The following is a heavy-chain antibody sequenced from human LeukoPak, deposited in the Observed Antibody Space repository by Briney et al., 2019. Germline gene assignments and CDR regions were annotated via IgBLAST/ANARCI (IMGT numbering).Heavy chain of an antibody. Sequence: GGSLRLSCAASGFILSSYSMNWVRQAPGKGLDYVAYISSTSTTIYYADSVKGRFTISRDNAKNSLYLQMNSLRDEDTAVYFCARANSPMVRGPITYFDSWGQGALVTVSS. J-gene: IGHJ4*02. V-gene: IGHV3-48*02. CDR2: ISSTSTTI. CDR1: GFILSSYS. CDR3: ARANSPMVRGPITYFDS. D-gene: IGHD3-10*01.